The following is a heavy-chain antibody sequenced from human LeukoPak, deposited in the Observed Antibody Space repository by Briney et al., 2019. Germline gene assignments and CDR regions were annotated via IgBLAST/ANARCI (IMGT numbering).Heavy chain of an antibody. CDR1: GGSFTIYS. J-gene: IGHJ2*01. D-gene: IGHD6-6*01. CDR3: ARVTREAARYWYFDL. Sequence: SETLSLTCAVYGGSFTIYSWTWIRQPPGKSLEWVGEISPSGNTQYNPSLKSRVTISLDASKSQFYLKLSTVTAADTAVYFCARVTREAARYWYFDLWGRGTLVTVSS. CDR2: ISPSGNT. V-gene: IGHV4-34*01.